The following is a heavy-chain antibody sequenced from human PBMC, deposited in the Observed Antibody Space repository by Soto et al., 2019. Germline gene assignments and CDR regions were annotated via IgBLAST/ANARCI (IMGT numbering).Heavy chain of an antibody. Sequence: GGSLRLSCAASGFTFTRNSMNWVRQAPGKGLEWVSSISSTTNYIYYGDSMKGRLTISRDNAKNSLYLEMNSLRAEDTAVYYCARESEDLTSNFDYWGQGTLVTVSS. J-gene: IGHJ4*02. CDR1: GFTFTRNS. V-gene: IGHV3-21*06. CDR3: ARESEDLTSNFDY. CDR2: ISSTTNYI.